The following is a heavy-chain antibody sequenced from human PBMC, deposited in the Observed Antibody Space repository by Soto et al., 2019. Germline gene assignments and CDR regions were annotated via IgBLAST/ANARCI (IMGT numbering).Heavy chain of an antibody. CDR2: IIPNSGTT. D-gene: IGHD3-16*01. CDR1: GGSFRNFV. Sequence: QVQLVQSGAEVKKPGSSVKVSCKASGGSFRNFVMSWVRQAPGQGLEWMGGIIPNSGTTNYGQKFQGRVTITADEATSTAYMELSGLTSDDTSVYYCARDLGGEATIRFWGQGTLVTVSS. J-gene: IGHJ4*02. CDR3: ARDLGGEATIRF. V-gene: IGHV1-69*01.